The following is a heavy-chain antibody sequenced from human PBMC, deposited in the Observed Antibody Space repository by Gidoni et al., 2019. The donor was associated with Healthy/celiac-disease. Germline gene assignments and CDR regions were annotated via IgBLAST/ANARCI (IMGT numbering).Heavy chain of an antibody. V-gene: IGHV3-21*01. CDR2: ISSSRSYI. CDR3: ARDVLGYSSGWYDYYYGMDV. CDR1: VFTFISYI. D-gene: IGHD6-19*01. J-gene: IGHJ6*02. Sequence: VQLVESGGGLVKPGGSLRLSCAASVFTFISYIMNWVRQAPGKGREWVSSISSSRSYIYYADSVKGRFTIYRDNAKNSLYMQMNSLRAEDTAVYYCARDVLGYSSGWYDYYYGMDVWGQGTTVTVSS.